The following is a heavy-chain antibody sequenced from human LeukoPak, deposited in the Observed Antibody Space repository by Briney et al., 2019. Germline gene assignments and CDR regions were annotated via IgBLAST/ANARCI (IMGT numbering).Heavy chain of an antibody. J-gene: IGHJ4*02. D-gene: IGHD1-14*01. V-gene: IGHV3-7*01. CDR2: IRQDGSDK. CDR1: GFTFSTHW. CDR3: ARGRFTDNGVFDY. Sequence: TGGSLRLSCVASGFTFSTHWMNWVRQAPGKGLEWMANIRQDGSDKFYADSLKGRFTISRDNAKNSVFLQMSSLRAEDTAVYYCARGRFTDNGVFDYWGRGALVIVSS.